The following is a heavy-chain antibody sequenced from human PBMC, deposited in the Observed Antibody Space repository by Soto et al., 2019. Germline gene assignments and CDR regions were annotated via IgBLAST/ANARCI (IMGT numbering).Heavy chain of an antibody. V-gene: IGHV3-23*01. Sequence: EVRLLESGGGLVQPGGSLRPSCAASGFTFSGCSMTWVRQAPGKGLEWVSAITGSGDRTYYADSVKGRFTISRDNSNNMVYLQMNSLRAEDSAVYYCAVAIFTAYDYWGQGTLVTVSS. CDR2: ITGSGDRT. J-gene: IGHJ4*02. CDR1: GFTFSGCS. D-gene: IGHD3-9*01. CDR3: AVAIFTAYDY.